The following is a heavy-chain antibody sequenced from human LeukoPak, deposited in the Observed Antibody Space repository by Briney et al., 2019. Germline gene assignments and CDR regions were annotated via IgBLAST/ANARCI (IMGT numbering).Heavy chain of an antibody. V-gene: IGHV1-69*13. J-gene: IGHJ6*03. CDR2: IIPIFSTA. CDR1: GGTFSSYA. D-gene: IGHD3-16*01. CDR3: ARVAHKTLDYYYYYMDV. Sequence: ASVKVSCKASGGTFSSYAISWVRQAPGQGLEWMGGIIPIFSTANYAQKFQGRVTITADESTSTAYMELSSLRSEDTAVYYCARVAHKTLDYYYYYMDVWGKGTTVTVSS.